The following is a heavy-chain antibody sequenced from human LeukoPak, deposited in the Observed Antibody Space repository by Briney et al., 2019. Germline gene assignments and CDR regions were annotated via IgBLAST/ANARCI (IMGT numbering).Heavy chain of an antibody. CDR3: ARVSSGYDSVRWFYYYYMGV. D-gene: IGHD5-12*01. CDR1: GFTFSTYS. CDR2: ISSSSSTM. Sequence: PGGSLRLSCAASGFTFSTYSMNWVRQAPGKGLEWVSYISSSSSTMYYADSVKGRFTISRDNAKNSLHLHLNNLRAEDTAVYYCARVSSGYDSVRWFYYYYMGVWGKGTTVTVSS. V-gene: IGHV3-48*01. J-gene: IGHJ6*03.